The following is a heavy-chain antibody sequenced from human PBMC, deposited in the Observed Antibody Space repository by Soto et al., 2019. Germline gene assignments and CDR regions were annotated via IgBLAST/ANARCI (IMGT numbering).Heavy chain of an antibody. Sequence: ASVKVSCKASGFTFTSSAMQWVRQARGQRLEWIGWIVVGSGNTNYAQKFQERVTITRDMSTSTAYMELSSLRSEDTAVYYCAADERAPDYSNYESRYYYYYMDVWGKGTTVTVSS. CDR2: IVVGSGNT. D-gene: IGHD4-4*01. J-gene: IGHJ6*03. V-gene: IGHV1-58*02. CDR3: AADERAPDYSNYESRYYYYYMDV. CDR1: GFTFTSSA.